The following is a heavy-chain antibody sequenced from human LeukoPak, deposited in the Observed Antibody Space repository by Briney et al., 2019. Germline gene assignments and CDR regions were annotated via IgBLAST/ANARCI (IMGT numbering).Heavy chain of an antibody. CDR1: GYTSTSYG. Sequence: ASVKVSCKASGYTSTSYGISWVRQAPGQGLEWMGWISAYNGNTNYAQKLQGRVTMTTDTSTSTAYMELRSLRSDDTAVYYCARDLEYYDILTGTRVFDYWGQGTLVTVSS. CDR2: ISAYNGNT. CDR3: ARDLEYYDILTGTRVFDY. J-gene: IGHJ4*02. D-gene: IGHD3-9*01. V-gene: IGHV1-18*01.